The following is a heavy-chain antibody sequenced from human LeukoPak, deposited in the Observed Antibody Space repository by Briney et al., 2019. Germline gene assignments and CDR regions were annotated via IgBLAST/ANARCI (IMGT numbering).Heavy chain of an antibody. J-gene: IGHJ4*02. Sequence: ASVKVSCKASGYTFINYGITWVRQAPGQGLEWMGWISPYNGNTKYLQKFQGRVTMTTDTSTSTASMEVRSLRSDDTAVYYCAREESIGKYQFLHEYWGQGTLVTVSS. V-gene: IGHV1-18*01. CDR3: AREESIGKYQFLHEY. CDR1: GYTFINYG. D-gene: IGHD2/OR15-2a*01. CDR2: ISPYNGNT.